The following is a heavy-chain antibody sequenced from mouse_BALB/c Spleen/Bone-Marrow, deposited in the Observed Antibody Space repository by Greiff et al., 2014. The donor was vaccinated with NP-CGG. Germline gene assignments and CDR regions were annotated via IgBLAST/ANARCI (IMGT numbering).Heavy chain of an antibody. Sequence: QVQLKDSGAELAKPGASVKMSCKASGYTFTSYWMHRVKQRPGQGLEWIGYINPSTGYTEYNQKFKDKATLTADKSSSAAYMQLSSLTSEDSAVYYCATGYYFDYWGQGTTLTVSS. CDR3: ATGYYFDY. J-gene: IGHJ2*01. CDR1: GYTFTSYW. CDR2: INPSTGYT. V-gene: IGHV1-7*01. D-gene: IGHD4-1*01.